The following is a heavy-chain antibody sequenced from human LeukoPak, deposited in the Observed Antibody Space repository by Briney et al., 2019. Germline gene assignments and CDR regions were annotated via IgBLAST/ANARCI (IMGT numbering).Heavy chain of an antibody. Sequence: SETLSLTCTVSGGSISSYYWNWIRQPPGKGLEWIGYISYSGSTNYNPSLKSRVTISVDTSKNHFSLKLSSVTAADTAVYYCARSGGYVSSWSLWGQGTLVTVSS. J-gene: IGHJ4*02. CDR1: GGSISSYY. CDR2: ISYSGST. CDR3: ARSGGYVSSWSL. V-gene: IGHV4-59*01. D-gene: IGHD6-13*01.